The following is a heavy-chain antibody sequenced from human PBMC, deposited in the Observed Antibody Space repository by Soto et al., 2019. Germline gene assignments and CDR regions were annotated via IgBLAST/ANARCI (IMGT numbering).Heavy chain of an antibody. CDR2: ISGSGGST. J-gene: IGHJ4*02. CDR3: AKARDSSGYYVEPNDY. V-gene: IGHV3-23*01. D-gene: IGHD3-22*01. Sequence: GGSLRLSCAASGSTFSSYAMRWVRQAPGKGPEWVSAISGSGGSTYYADSVKGRFTISRDNSKNTLYLQMNSLRAEDTAVYYCAKARDSSGYYVEPNDYWGQGTLVTASS. CDR1: GSTFSSYA.